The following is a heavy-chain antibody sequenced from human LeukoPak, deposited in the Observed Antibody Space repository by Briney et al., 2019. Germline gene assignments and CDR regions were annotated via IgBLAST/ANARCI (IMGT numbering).Heavy chain of an antibody. Sequence: PGGSLRLSCAASGFTVSNNYMNWVRQAPGKGLEWVSLIYSGGSTHYADSVKGRFTISRDNSKNTLYLQMNSLRAEDTAVYYCAKDNAHYDFWSGFTDYWGQGTLVTVSS. CDR3: AKDNAHYDFWSGFTDY. CDR2: IYSGGST. V-gene: IGHV3-53*01. J-gene: IGHJ4*02. CDR1: GFTVSNNY. D-gene: IGHD3-3*01.